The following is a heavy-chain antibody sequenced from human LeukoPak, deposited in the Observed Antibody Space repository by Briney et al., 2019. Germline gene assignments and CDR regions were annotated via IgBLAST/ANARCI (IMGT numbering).Heavy chain of an antibody. V-gene: IGHV4-39*07. CDR1: GDSISSSSYY. CDR3: ARDAFIAARTYDY. CDR2: IYYSGST. J-gene: IGHJ4*02. D-gene: IGHD6-6*01. Sequence: PSETLSLTCTVSGDSISSSSYYWGWIRQPPGKGLEWIGSIYYSGSTYYNPSLKSRVTISVDTSKNQFSLKLSSVTAADTAVYYCARDAFIAARTYDYWGQGTLVTVSS.